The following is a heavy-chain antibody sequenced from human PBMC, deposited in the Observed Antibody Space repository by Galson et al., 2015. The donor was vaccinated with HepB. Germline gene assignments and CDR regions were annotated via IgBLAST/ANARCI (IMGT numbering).Heavy chain of an antibody. D-gene: IGHD4-17*01. CDR2: ISYDGSNK. J-gene: IGHJ4*02. CDR1: GFTFSSYA. Sequence: SLRLSCAASGFTFSSYAMHWVRQAPGKGLEWVAVISYDGSNKYYADSVKGRFTISRDNSKNTLYLQMYSLRAEDTAVYYCARDLGYGDYVFDYWGQGTLVTVSS. V-gene: IGHV3-30-3*01. CDR3: ARDLGYGDYVFDY.